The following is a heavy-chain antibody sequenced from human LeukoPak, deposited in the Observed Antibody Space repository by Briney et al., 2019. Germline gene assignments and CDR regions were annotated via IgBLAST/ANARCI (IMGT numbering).Heavy chain of an antibody. J-gene: IGHJ4*02. V-gene: IGHV4-39*01. CDR1: GGSISSSSYY. D-gene: IGHD4-23*01. CDR2: IYYSGST. CDR3: ARQKPMTTVATYYFDY. Sequence: KPSETLSLTCTVSGGSISSSSYYWGWIRQPPGKGLEWIGSIYYSGSTYYNPSLKSRVTISVDTSKNQFSLKLSSVTAADTAVYYCARQKPMTTVATYYFDYWGQGTLVTVSS.